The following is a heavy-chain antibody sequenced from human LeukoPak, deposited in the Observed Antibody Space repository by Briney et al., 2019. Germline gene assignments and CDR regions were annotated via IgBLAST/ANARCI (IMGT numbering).Heavy chain of an antibody. D-gene: IGHD2-15*01. CDR2: VYYSGST. J-gene: IGHJ4*02. CDR3: ARHIGYCSGGRCYPPHFDY. V-gene: IGHV4-59*08. Sequence: SETLSLTCTVSGGSISSYYWSWIRQPPGKGLEWIGNVYYSGSTNYNPSLKSRVTISVDTSKNQFSLKLSSVTAADTAVYYCARHIGYCSGGRCYPPHFDYWGQGTLVTASS. CDR1: GGSISSYY.